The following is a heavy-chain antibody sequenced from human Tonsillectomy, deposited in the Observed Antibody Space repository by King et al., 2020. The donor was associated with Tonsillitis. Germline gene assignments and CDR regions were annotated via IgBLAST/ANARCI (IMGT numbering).Heavy chain of an antibody. CDR2: ISYDGSNK. V-gene: IGHV3-33*05. Sequence: VQLVESGGGVVQPGRSLRLSCAASGFTFSSYGMHWVRQAPGKGLEWVAVISYDGSNKNYADSVKGRFTISRDNSKNTLYLQMNSLRAEDTAVFYCARGGKGFGVVPAAGDYWGQGTLVTVSS. D-gene: IGHD2-2*01. CDR1: GFTFSSYG. J-gene: IGHJ4*02. CDR3: ARGGKGFGVVPAAGDY.